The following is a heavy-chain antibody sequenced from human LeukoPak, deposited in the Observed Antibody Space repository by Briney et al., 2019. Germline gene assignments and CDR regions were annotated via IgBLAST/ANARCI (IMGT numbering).Heavy chain of an antibody. CDR1: GFTFSSYG. CDR3: AKVLYSGYQPPRVIGASASDI. Sequence: PGGSLRLSCAASGFTFSSYGMHWVRQAPGEGLEWVACIRYDGSNKYYADSVKGRFTISRDNSKNTLYLQMNSLRAEDTAVYYCAKVLYSGYQPPRVIGASASDIWGQGTMVTVSS. D-gene: IGHD5-12*01. J-gene: IGHJ3*02. CDR2: IRYDGSNK. V-gene: IGHV3-30*02.